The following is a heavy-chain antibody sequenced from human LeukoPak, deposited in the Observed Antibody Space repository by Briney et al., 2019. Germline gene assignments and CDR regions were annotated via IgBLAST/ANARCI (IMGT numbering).Heavy chain of an antibody. D-gene: IGHD3/OR15-3a*01. V-gene: IGHV3-33*08. CDR1: GFTFSNYW. CDR3: ARDLGLVSNR. CDR2: IWYDGSNK. Sequence: GGSLRLSCAASGFTFSNYWMHWVRQAPGKGLEWVAVIWYDGSNKYYADSVKGRFTISRDNSKNTLYLQMNSLRAEDTAVYYCARDLGLVSNRWGQGTLVTVSS. J-gene: IGHJ5*02.